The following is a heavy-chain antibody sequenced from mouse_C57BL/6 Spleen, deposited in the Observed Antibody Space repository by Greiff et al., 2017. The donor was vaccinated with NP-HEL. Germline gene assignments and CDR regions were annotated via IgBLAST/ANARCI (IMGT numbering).Heavy chain of an antibody. Sequence: QVQLKQPGAELVKPGASVKLSCKASGYTFTSYWMQWVKQRPGQGLEWIGEIDPSDSYTNYNQKFKGKATLTVDTSSSTAYMQLSSLTSEDSAVYYCARRDGSSRTWFAYWGQGTLVTVSA. V-gene: IGHV1-50*01. D-gene: IGHD1-1*01. J-gene: IGHJ3*01. CDR3: ARRDGSSRTWFAY. CDR1: GYTFTSYW. CDR2: IDPSDSYT.